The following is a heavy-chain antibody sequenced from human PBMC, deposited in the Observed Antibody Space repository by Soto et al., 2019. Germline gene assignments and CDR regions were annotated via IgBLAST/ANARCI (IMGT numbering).Heavy chain of an antibody. CDR3: ARDHFSDIVVVPAAMGADY. CDR2: ISAYNGNT. D-gene: IGHD2-2*01. J-gene: IGHJ4*02. Sequence: QVQLAQSGAEVKKPGASVKVSCKASGYTFTSYGISWVRQAPGQGLEWMGWISAYNGNTNYAQKLQGRVTMTTDTSTSTAYMELRSLRSDDTAVYYCARDHFSDIVVVPAAMGADYWGQGTLVTVSS. V-gene: IGHV1-18*01. CDR1: GYTFTSYG.